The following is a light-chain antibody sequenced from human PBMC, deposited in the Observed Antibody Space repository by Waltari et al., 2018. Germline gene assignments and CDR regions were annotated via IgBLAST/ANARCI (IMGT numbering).Light chain of an antibody. CDR2: NDD. Sequence: FMLTQPHSVSESPGKTVTISCTGSSGYIATNYVQWYQQRPGRAPTTLIYNDDQRPSGVPARFSCSIDSSSNTASLTISGLKAEDEAVYYCQSYDSNTVIFGGGTKLTVL. CDR1: SGYIATNY. J-gene: IGLJ2*01. CDR3: QSYDSNTVI. V-gene: IGLV6-57*02.